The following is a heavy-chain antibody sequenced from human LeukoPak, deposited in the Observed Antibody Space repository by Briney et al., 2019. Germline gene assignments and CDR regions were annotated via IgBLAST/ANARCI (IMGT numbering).Heavy chain of an antibody. CDR1: GFTFSSYA. V-gene: IGHV3-23*01. J-gene: IGHJ4*02. Sequence: PGGSLRLSCAASGFTFSSYAMTWVRQAPGKGLEWVSTIEGRGNSTCYTDSVKGRFTISRDNSKNTLYLQMNSLRAEDTAVYYCAKSGIEAAGSLVFFDYWGQGTLVTASS. D-gene: IGHD6-13*01. CDR2: IEGRGNST. CDR3: AKSGIEAAGSLVFFDY.